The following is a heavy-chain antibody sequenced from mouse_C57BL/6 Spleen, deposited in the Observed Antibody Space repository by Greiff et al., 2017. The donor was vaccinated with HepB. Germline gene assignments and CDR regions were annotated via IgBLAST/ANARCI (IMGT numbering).Heavy chain of an antibody. Sequence: VQLQQSGAELARPGASVKLSCKASGYTFTSYGISWVKQGTGQGLEWIGEIYPRSGNTYYNEKFKGKATLTADKSSSTAYIELRSLTSEDSAVYFCAFYYCGSTPGYWGQGTTLTVSS. V-gene: IGHV1-81*01. CDR1: GYTFTSYG. D-gene: IGHD1-1*01. J-gene: IGHJ2*01. CDR2: IYPRSGNT. CDR3: AFYYCGSTPGY.